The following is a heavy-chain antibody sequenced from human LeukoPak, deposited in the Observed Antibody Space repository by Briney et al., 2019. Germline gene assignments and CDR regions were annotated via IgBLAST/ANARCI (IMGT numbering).Heavy chain of an antibody. Sequence: GVSVKVSCKASGYTFTDYYMHWVRQAPGQGLEWMGWINPNSGGTNYAQNFQGRVTMTRDTSISTAYMELSRLASDDTAVYYCARDPDYDFWSGPEYYFHYWGQGTLVTVSS. CDR3: ARDPDYDFWSGPEYYFHY. CDR2: INPNSGGT. V-gene: IGHV1-2*02. CDR1: GYTFTDYY. J-gene: IGHJ4*02. D-gene: IGHD3-3*01.